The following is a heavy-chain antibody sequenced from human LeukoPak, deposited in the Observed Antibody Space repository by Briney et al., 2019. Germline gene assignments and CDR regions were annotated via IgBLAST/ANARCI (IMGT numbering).Heavy chain of an antibody. CDR1: GFTATSNY. V-gene: IGHV3-53*01. Sequence: GGSPRLSCAASGFTATSNYMSSVPDAPGKGLEWVSVIYSGGSTYYADSMKGRFTISRDNSKNTLYLQMNSLRAEDTAVYYCARDAGAADFDSWGQGTLATVSS. J-gene: IGHJ4*02. CDR2: IYSGGST. D-gene: IGHD6-13*01. CDR3: ARDAGAADFDS.